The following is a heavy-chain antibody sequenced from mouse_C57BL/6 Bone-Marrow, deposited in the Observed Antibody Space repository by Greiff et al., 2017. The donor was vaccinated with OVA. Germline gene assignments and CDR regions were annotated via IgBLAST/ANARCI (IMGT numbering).Heavy chain of an antibody. CDR3: SRDGYYCDISPWYFDV. CDR2: ISSGGDYI. V-gene: IGHV5-9-1*02. D-gene: IGHD1-1*01. J-gene: IGHJ1*03. CDR1: GFTFSSYA. Sequence: EVKLMESGEGLVKPGGSLKLPCAASGFTFSSYAMSWVRQTPEKRLEWVAYISSGGDYIYYADTVKGRFTISRDNARNTLYLQMSSLKSEDTAMYYFSRDGYYCDISPWYFDVWGTGTTVTVSS.